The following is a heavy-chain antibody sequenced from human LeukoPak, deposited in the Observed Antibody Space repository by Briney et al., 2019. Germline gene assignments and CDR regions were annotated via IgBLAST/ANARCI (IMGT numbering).Heavy chain of an antibody. V-gene: IGHV3-30-3*01. CDR3: ARLERDY. CDR1: GFTFSSSA. D-gene: IGHD1-1*01. CDR2: ISYDGSNK. J-gene: IGHJ4*02. Sequence: GGSLRLSCAASGFTFSSSAMHWVRQAPDKGLEWVAVISYDGSNKYYADSVKGRFTISRDNSKNTLYLQMNSLRADDTAVYYCARLERDYWGQGTLVTVSS.